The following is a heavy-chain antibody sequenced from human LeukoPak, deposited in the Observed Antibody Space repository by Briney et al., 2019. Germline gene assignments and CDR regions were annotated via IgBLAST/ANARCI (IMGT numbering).Heavy chain of an antibody. Sequence: VASVKVSCKASGYTFTGYYMHWVRQAPGQGLEWMGWINPSSGSTNFARKFQGKITVTAETTIRTIYMHLSRLTSDDTAVYYCARDSVGGKMEQFADRWGQGTLVIVAS. CDR2: INPSSGST. V-gene: IGHV1-2*02. D-gene: IGHD1/OR15-1a*01. J-gene: IGHJ4*02. CDR1: GYTFTGYY. CDR3: ARDSVGGKMEQFADR.